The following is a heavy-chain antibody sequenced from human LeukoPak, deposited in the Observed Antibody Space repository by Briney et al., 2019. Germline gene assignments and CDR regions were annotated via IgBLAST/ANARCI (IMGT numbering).Heavy chain of an antibody. CDR3: ARVPQDYYYYYYMDV. Sequence: GASLKISCKGSGSRFTSYWIGWVRQMPGKGLEWMGIIYPGDSDTRYSPSFQGQVTISADKSISTAYLQWSSLKASDTAMYYCARVPQDYYYYYYMDVWGKGTTVTVSS. CDR2: IYPGDSDT. CDR1: GSRFTSYW. D-gene: IGHD2-2*01. J-gene: IGHJ6*03. V-gene: IGHV5-51*01.